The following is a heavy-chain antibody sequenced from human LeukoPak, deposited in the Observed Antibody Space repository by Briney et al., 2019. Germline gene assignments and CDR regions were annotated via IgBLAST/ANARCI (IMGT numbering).Heavy chain of an antibody. CDR2: IYHSGST. V-gene: IGHV4-30-2*01. D-gene: IGHD3-22*01. Sequence: PSETLSLTCAVSGGSISSGGYSWSWIRQPPGKGLEWIGYIYHSGSTYYNPSLKSRVTISVDRSRNQFSLKLSSVTAADTAVYYCARAYYYDGDAFDIWGQGTMVTVSS. CDR3: ARAYYYDGDAFDI. CDR1: GGSISSGGYS. J-gene: IGHJ3*02.